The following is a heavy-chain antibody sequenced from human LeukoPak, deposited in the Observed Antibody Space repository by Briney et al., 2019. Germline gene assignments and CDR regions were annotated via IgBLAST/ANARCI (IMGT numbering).Heavy chain of an antibody. CDR3: ARLSYYYGSGSYWQEVDY. Sequence: PGGSVRLSCAASGFTDSNNYMSWVRQAPGKGLEWVSVIYSGGSTYYADSVKGRFTISRDNSKNTLYLQMNSLRAEDTAVYYCARLSYYYGSGSYWQEVDYWGQGTLVTVSS. CDR1: GFTDSNNY. D-gene: IGHD3-10*01. V-gene: IGHV3-53*01. CDR2: IYSGGST. J-gene: IGHJ4*02.